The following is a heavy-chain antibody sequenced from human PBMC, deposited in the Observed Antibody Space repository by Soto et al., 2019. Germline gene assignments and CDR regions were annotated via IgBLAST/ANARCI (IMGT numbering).Heavy chain of an antibody. V-gene: IGHV1-18*04. CDR1: GYTFTTYG. J-gene: IGHJ4*02. CDR2: ISGYNGNT. CDR3: ARARMVRGVVTYFFDL. Sequence: ASVKVSCKASGYTFTTYGFSWVRQAPGQGLEWLGWISGYNGNTNYAQGFQDRVTMTTDTSTSTAYLHLTSLSSDDTALYYCARARMVRGVVTYFFDLWGQGTPVTVSS. D-gene: IGHD3-10*01.